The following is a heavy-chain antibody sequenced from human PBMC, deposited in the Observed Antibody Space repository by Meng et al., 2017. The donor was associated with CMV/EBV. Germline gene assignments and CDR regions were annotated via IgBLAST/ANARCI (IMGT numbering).Heavy chain of an antibody. CDR1: GVTFSSNS. D-gene: IGHD5-18*01. CDR2: ISGSSSYI. Sequence: AAGVTFSSNSMNWVRQAPGKGLEGVTAISGSSSYINDAGSVKGRFTISRDNSKNTLYLQMNSLRAEETAVYYCARRVRGYSYGDFDYWGQGTLVTVSS. V-gene: IGHV3-21*01. J-gene: IGHJ4*02. CDR3: ARRVRGYSYGDFDY.